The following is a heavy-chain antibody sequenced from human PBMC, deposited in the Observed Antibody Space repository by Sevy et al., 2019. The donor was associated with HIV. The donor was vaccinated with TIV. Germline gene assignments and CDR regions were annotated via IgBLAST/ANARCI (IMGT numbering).Heavy chain of an antibody. V-gene: IGHV4-61*01. CDR2: IYYSGST. J-gene: IGHJ4*02. Sequence: SETLSLTCTVSGGSVSSGSYYWSWIRQPPGKGLEWIGYIYYSGSTNHNHSLKRRVTISVDTSKNQFSLKLNSVTAADTAVYYCARVRGGYSGFGGFDYWGQGTLVTVSS. CDR3: ARVRGGYSGFGGFDY. CDR1: GGSVSSGSYY. D-gene: IGHD5-12*01.